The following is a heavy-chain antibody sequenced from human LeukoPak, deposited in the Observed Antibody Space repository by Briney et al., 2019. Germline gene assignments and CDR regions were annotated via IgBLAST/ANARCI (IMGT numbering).Heavy chain of an antibody. CDR2: IYYSGST. D-gene: IGHD3-10*01. J-gene: IGHJ4*02. V-gene: IGHV4-39*01. Sequence: SGTLSLTCTVSGGSISSSSYSWGWIRQPPGKGLEWIGRIYYSGSTYYNPSLKSRVTISVDTSKNQFSLKLSSVTAADTAVYYCARLEYYYQHRFDYWGQGTLVTASS. CDR1: GGSISSSSYS. CDR3: ARLEYYYQHRFDY.